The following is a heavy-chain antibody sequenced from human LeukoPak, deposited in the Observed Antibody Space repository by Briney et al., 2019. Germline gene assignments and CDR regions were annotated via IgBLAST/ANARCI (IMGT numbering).Heavy chain of an antibody. CDR2: INSDGSST. D-gene: IGHD2-15*01. CDR3: ARVRVVAATRIVGFDP. V-gene: IGHV3-74*01. CDR1: GFTFSSYW. Sequence: GGSLRLSCAASGFTFSSYWMHWVRQAPGKGLVWVSRINSDGSSTSYADSVKGRFTISRDNAKNTLYLQMNSLRAEDTAVYYCARVRVVAATRIVGFDPWGQGTLVTVSS. J-gene: IGHJ5*02.